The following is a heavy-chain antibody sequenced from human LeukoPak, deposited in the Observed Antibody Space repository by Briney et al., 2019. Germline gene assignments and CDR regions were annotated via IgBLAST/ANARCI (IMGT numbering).Heavy chain of an antibody. V-gene: IGHV4-30-4*01. CDR2: IYYSGST. Sequence: SQTLSLTCTVSGGSISSGDYYWSWIRQPPGKGLEWIGYIYYSGSTYYNPSLKSRVTISVDTSKNQFSLKLSSVTAADTAVYYCAVDYGGNSVGNYFDYWGQGTLVTVSS. CDR1: GGSISSGDYY. J-gene: IGHJ4*02. CDR3: AVDYGGNSVGNYFDY. D-gene: IGHD4-23*01.